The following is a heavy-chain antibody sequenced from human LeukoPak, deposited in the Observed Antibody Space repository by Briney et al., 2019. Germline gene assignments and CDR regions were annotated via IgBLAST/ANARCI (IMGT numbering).Heavy chain of an antibody. V-gene: IGHV3-23*01. D-gene: IGHD5-24*01. CDR2: MSGSGGST. CDR1: GFTFSSYA. Sequence: PGGSLRLPCAASGFTFSSYAMSWVRQAPGKGLEWVSTMSGSGGSTYYADSVKGRFTISRDNSKNTLCLQMNSLRADDTAVYYCAKQAEMATTSWGYWGQGTLVTVSS. J-gene: IGHJ4*02. CDR3: AKQAEMATTSWGY.